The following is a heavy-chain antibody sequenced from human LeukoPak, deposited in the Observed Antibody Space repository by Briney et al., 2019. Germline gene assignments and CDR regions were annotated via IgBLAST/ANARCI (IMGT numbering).Heavy chain of an antibody. J-gene: IGHJ6*02. Sequence: ASVKVSCKASGYTLTSYYMHWVRQAPGQGLEWMGIINPSGGSTSYAQKFQGRVTMTRDTSTSTVYTELSSLRSEDTAVYYCARGGGYFDWLSYYYYYGMDVWGQGTTVTVSS. V-gene: IGHV1-46*01. CDR3: ARGGGYFDWLSYYYYYGMDV. CDR1: GYTLTSYY. CDR2: INPSGGST. D-gene: IGHD3-9*01.